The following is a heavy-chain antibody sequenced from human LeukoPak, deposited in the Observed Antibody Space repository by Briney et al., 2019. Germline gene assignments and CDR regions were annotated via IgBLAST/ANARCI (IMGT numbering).Heavy chain of an antibody. D-gene: IGHD1-26*01. CDR1: GLTISGHW. J-gene: IGHJ4*02. V-gene: IGHV3-7*01. CDR3: ARASVGAIGY. CDR2: IKEDGSEA. Sequence: GGSLRLSCAASGLTISGHWMAWVRQAPGKGLEWVAGIKEDGSEAHYVDSVKGRFTISRDNAKNSLYLQMDSLRAEDTAIYYCARASVGAIGYWGQGTLVTVSS.